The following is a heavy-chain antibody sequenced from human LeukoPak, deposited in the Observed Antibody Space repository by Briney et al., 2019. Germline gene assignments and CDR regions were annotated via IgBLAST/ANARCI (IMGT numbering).Heavy chain of an antibody. J-gene: IGHJ4*02. CDR3: AKVSLRRSYQMQGFDY. D-gene: IGHD2-2*01. CDR1: GFTFGDYA. V-gene: IGHV3-43D*03. CDR2: SSWDGAST. Sequence: GGSLRLACAASGFTFGDYAMHWVRQAPGRGLEAASVSSWDGASTSYTGSVRGRFTISRDKTKNSLYLQMNSLRAEDTALYYCAKVSLRRSYQMQGFDYWGQGTLVTVSS.